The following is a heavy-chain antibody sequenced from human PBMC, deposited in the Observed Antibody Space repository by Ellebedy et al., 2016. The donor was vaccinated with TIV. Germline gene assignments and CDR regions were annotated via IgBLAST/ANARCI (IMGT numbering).Heavy chain of an antibody. J-gene: IGHJ6*02. D-gene: IGHD3-16*01. CDR3: ARDRDAYMASFYYYGLDV. CDR1: GYSFTDYH. CDR2: INANSGGT. V-gene: IGHV1-2*04. Sequence: AASVKVSCKTSGYSFTDYHIHWMRQAPGQGLEWMGWINANSGGTNYAQKFQGWVTMTRDTSISTAYMELSRLRSDDTAVYFCARDRDAYMASFYYYGLDVWGQGTTVTVSS.